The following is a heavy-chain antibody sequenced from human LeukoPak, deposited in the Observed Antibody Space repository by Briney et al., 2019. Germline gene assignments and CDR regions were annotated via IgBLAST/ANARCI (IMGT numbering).Heavy chain of an antibody. Sequence: GESLKLSCKGSGYNFATYWIGWVRQMPGKGLEWMGVIYPGDSDTRYSPSFQGQVTISADKSISTAYLQWSSLKASDSAMYYCASQVYCSRTSCSDHWGQGTLVTVSS. CDR2: IYPGDSDT. CDR1: GYNFATYW. J-gene: IGHJ4*02. D-gene: IGHD2-2*01. V-gene: IGHV5-51*01. CDR3: ASQVYCSRTSCSDH.